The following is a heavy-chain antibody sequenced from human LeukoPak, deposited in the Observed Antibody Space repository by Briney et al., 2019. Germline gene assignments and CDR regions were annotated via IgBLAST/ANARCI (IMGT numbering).Heavy chain of an antibody. CDR2: ISPGGPT. J-gene: IGHJ4*02. V-gene: IGHV3-69-1*02. CDR3: AREGAVADDY. CDR1: GFPFSSHG. D-gene: IGHD6-19*01. Sequence: GGSLRLSCAGSGFPFSSHGMNWVRQAPGKGLEWVSGISPGGPTYYADSVKGRFTISRDNAKNSLYLQMNSLRAEDTAVYYCAREGAVADDYWGQGTLVTVSS.